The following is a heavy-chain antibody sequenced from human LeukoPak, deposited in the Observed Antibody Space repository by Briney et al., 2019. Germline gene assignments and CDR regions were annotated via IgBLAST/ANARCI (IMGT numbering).Heavy chain of an antibody. CDR2: ISGSGDNT. Sequence: GGSLRLSCAASGFTFSSYGMSWVRQAPGKGPEWVSVISGSGDNTYYGDSVKGRFTISRDNSKNTLYLQMSSLRADDTAVYYCAKIRWSSIQNWFDPWGQGALVIVSS. CDR3: AKIRWSSIQNWFDP. J-gene: IGHJ5*02. D-gene: IGHD4-23*01. V-gene: IGHV3-23*01. CDR1: GFTFSSYG.